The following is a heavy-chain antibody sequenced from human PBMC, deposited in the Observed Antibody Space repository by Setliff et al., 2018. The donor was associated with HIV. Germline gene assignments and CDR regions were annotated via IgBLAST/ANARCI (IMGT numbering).Heavy chain of an antibody. Sequence: PSETLSLTCTVSGGSISNYYWSWVRQPPGKGLEWIGEINHSGSTNYSPSLKSRVTISVDSSKNQFSLKLTSVTAADTAVYYCARFKYYNFWSGPGNYFDYWGQGTLVTVSS. CDR1: GGSISNYY. CDR3: ARFKYYNFWSGPGNYFDY. CDR2: INHSGST. D-gene: IGHD3-3*01. J-gene: IGHJ4*02. V-gene: IGHV4-34*01.